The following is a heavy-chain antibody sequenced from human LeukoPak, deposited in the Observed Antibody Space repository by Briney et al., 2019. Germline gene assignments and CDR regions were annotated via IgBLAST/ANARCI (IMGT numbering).Heavy chain of an antibody. CDR1: GGSISSSNW. J-gene: IGHJ3*02. CDR2: IFHSGST. Sequence: SETLSLTCAVSGGSISSSNWWSWVRQPPGKGLEWIGEIFHSGSTNYNPSLKSRVTISVDKSKNQFSLKLTSVTAADTAVYYCARAWGDSSSWYAEPNAFDIWGQGTMVTVSS. V-gene: IGHV4-4*02. CDR3: ARAWGDSSSWYAEPNAFDI. D-gene: IGHD6-13*01.